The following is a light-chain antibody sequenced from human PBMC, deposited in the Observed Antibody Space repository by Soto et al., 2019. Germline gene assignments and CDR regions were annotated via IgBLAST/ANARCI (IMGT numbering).Light chain of an antibody. J-gene: IGKJ1*01. CDR2: EAS. V-gene: IGKV1-5*03. CDR1: QTISRG. Sequence: DIRMTQSPSTLSASVGDRVTITSRASQTISRGLAWYQQKPGKAPKLRIYEASSLQSGVPSRFSGSGSGTEFTLSSSSLQPDDFATYCCQQYNGYSTLTFGQGTKVEIK. CDR3: QQYNGYSTLT.